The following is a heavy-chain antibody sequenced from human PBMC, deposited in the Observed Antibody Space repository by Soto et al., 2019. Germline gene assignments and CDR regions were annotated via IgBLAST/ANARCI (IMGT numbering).Heavy chain of an antibody. V-gene: IGHV1-2*02. Sequence: ASVKVSCKASGYTFTGYYMHWVRQAPGQGLEWMGWINPNSGGTNYAQKFQGRVTMTRDTSISTAYMELSRLRSDDTAVYYCATDPASGPKYDFWSGYSNSFDYWGQGTLVTVSS. D-gene: IGHD3-3*01. CDR3: ATDPASGPKYDFWSGYSNSFDY. CDR1: GYTFTGYY. CDR2: INPNSGGT. J-gene: IGHJ4*02.